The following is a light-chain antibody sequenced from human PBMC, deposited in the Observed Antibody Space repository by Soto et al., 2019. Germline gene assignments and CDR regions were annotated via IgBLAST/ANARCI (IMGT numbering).Light chain of an antibody. Sequence: QSALTQPASVSGSPGQSITISCTGTSSDVGSYDYVSWYQHHPGKAPKLMIYEVSNRPSGVSNRFSGSKSGNTASLTISGLQAEDEADYYCSSYTTNNPQVFGGGTKLTVL. CDR1: SSDVGSYDY. CDR3: SSYTTNNPQV. V-gene: IGLV2-14*01. CDR2: EVS. J-gene: IGLJ3*02.